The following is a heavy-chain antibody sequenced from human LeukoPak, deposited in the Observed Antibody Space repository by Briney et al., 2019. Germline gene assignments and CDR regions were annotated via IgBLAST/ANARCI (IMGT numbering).Heavy chain of an antibody. J-gene: IGHJ4*02. CDR2: IHHSGSI. CDR1: GVSISSNLW. CDR3: ARGGDRSFDY. Sequence: SGTLSLTCAVSGVSISSNLWWTWVRQPPGKGLEWIAEIHHSGSINYNPSLKSRVTISVDKAKNQFSLNLNSVTAAATAVYYCARGGDRSFDYWGQGTLVTVSS. D-gene: IGHD3-10*01. V-gene: IGHV4-4*02.